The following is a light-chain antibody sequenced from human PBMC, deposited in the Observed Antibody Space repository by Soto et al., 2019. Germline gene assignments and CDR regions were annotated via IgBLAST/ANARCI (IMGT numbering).Light chain of an antibody. J-gene: IGKJ1*01. CDR2: GAS. V-gene: IGKV3-20*01. CDR3: QQYDSSPRT. Sequence: EIVMTQSPATLSVSPGERATLSFMASQSVSSDLAWYHQKPGQTPRLLVYGASSRATGIPDRFSGSGSGADFTLTISRLEPEDFAVYYCQQYDSSPRTFGQGTKVDIK. CDR1: QSVSSD.